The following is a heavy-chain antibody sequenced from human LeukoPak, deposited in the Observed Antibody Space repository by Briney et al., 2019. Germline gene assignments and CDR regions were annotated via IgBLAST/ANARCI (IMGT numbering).Heavy chain of an antibody. CDR3: ARRKHRITMVRGGDNWFDP. J-gene: IGHJ5*02. Sequence: SETLSLTCAVYGGSFSGYYWSWIRQPPGKGLEWIGEINHSGSTNYNPSLKSRVTISVDTSKNQFSLKLSSVTAADTAVYYCARRKHRITMVRGGDNWFDPWGQGTLVTVSS. CDR1: GGSFSGYY. D-gene: IGHD3-10*01. V-gene: IGHV4-34*01. CDR2: INHSGST.